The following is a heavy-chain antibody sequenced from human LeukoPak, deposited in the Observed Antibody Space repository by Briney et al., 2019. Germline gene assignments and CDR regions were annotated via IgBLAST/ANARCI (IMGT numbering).Heavy chain of an antibody. CDR1: GGSISSGSYY. D-gene: IGHD3-16*01. J-gene: IGHJ4*02. CDR2: IYSSGST. Sequence: MSSETLSLTCTVSGGSISSGSYYWSWLRQPAGKGLEWIGRIYSSGSTNYNPSLKSRVTISVDTSKNQFSLNLSSVTAADTAVYSCARDGGTGYFDYWGQGTLVTVSS. V-gene: IGHV4-61*02. CDR3: ARDGGTGYFDY.